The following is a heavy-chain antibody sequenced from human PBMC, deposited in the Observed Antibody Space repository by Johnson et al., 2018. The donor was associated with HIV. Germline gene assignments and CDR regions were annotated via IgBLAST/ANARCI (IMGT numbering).Heavy chain of an antibody. V-gene: IGHV3-NL1*01. CDR2: IYSGGST. CDR1: GFTFSSYA. CDR3: TSVSSGWYGGAFDI. D-gene: IGHD6-19*01. Sequence: QVQLVESGGGVVQPGRSLRLSCAASGFTFSSYAMHWVRQAPGTGLEWVSVIYSGGSTYYADSVKGRFTISRDNSKNTLYLQMNSLRAEDTAVYYCTSVSSGWYGGAFDIWGQGTMVTVSS. J-gene: IGHJ3*02.